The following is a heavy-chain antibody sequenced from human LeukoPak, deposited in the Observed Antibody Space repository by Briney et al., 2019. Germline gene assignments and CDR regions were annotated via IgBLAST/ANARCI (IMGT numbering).Heavy chain of an antibody. CDR1: GGTFSSYA. D-gene: IGHD4-11*01. J-gene: IGHJ6*03. CDR3: ARDLLTVTPGTLNYYYYMDV. Sequence: ASVKGSCKASGGTFSSYAISWVRQAPGQGLEWMGGIIPSFGTANYAQKFQGRVTITADESTSTAYMELSSLRSEDTAVYYCARDLLTVTPGTLNYYYYMDVWGKGTTVTVSS. CDR2: IIPSFGTA. V-gene: IGHV1-69*13.